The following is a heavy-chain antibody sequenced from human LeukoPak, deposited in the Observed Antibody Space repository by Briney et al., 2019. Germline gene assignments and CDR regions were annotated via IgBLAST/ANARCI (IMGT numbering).Heavy chain of an antibody. CDR3: AREGSICFDY. CDR2: ISYDGSNK. J-gene: IGHJ4*02. V-gene: IGHV3-30*03. D-gene: IGHD3-3*02. Sequence: GGSLRLSCAASGFTFSSHGMHWVRQAPGKGLEWVAVISYDGSNKYYADSVKGRFTISRDNSKNTLNLQMNSLRAEDTAVYYCAREGSICFDYWGQGSLDTVSS. CDR1: GFTFSSHG.